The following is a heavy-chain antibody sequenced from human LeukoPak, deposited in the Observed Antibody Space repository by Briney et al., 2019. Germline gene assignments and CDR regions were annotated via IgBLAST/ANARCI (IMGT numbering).Heavy chain of an antibody. CDR1: GFTLSSYE. CDR2: ISSSGTTI. J-gene: IGHJ4*02. V-gene: IGHV3-48*03. Sequence: PGGSLRLSCAASGFTLSSYEMHWVRQAPGKGLEWVSYISSSGTTIYYADSVKGRFTISRDNAKNSLYLQMNSLRAEDTAVYYCARERPEIDYWGQGTLVTVSS. CDR3: ARERPEIDY.